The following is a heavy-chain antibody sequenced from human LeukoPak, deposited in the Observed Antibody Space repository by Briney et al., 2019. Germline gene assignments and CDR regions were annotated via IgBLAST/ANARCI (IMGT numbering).Heavy chain of an antibody. CDR3: ARGSSSGPDY. D-gene: IGHD6-19*01. CDR1: GGSISSYY. CDR2: IYYSGST. Sequence: SETLSLTCTVSGGSISSYYWSWIRQPPGKGLEWIGYIYYSGSTNYNPSLKSRDTISVDTSKNQFSLKLSSVTAADTAVYYCARGSSSGPDYWGQGTLVTVSS. V-gene: IGHV4-59*01. J-gene: IGHJ4*02.